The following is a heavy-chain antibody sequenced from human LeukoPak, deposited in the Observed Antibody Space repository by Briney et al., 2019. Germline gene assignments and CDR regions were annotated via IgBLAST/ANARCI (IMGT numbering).Heavy chain of an antibody. CDR1: GYTFTDYY. Sequence: ASLKVSSKPSGYTFTDYYMYCVRQAPGQGLEWMGWINANRGGTNYAQRFQGRVTMTRDTSITTAYMELSRLKSDDTAVYYCARRYCSSTSCYYFDYWGQGTLVTVSS. J-gene: IGHJ4*02. CDR3: ARRYCSSTSCYYFDY. CDR2: INANRGGT. D-gene: IGHD2-2*01. V-gene: IGHV1-2*02.